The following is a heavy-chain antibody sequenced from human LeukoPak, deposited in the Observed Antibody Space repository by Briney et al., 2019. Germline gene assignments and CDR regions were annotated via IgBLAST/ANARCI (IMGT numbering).Heavy chain of an antibody. CDR1: GFTFSSFG. CDR3: AKISVEGRGLRFDY. J-gene: IGHJ4*02. V-gene: IGHV3-30*02. D-gene: IGHD2-15*01. Sequence: GGSLRLSCAASGFTFSSFGIHWVRQAPGKGLEWVTFIRYDGNNINYADSVKGRFTISRDNSNNTVHLQMNSLRGEDTAVYYCAKISVEGRGLRFDYWGQGTLVTVSS. CDR2: IRYDGNNI.